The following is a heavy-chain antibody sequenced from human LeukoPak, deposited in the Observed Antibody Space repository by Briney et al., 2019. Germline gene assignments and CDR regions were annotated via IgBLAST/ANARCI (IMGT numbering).Heavy chain of an antibody. V-gene: IGHV4-34*01. D-gene: IGHD2-15*01. J-gene: IGHJ4*02. CDR3: ARGLAGISGGTNFDY. Sequence: SETLSLTCAVYGGSFSGYYWSWIRQPPGKGLEWIGEINHSGSTNYNPSLKSRVTISVDTSKDQFSLKLSSVTAADTAVYYCARGLAGISGGTNFDYWSQGTPVTVSS. CDR2: INHSGST. CDR1: GGSFSGYY.